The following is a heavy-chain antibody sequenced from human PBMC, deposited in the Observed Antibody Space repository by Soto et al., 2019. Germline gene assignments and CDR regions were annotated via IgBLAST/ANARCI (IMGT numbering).Heavy chain of an antibody. V-gene: IGHV3-74*01. CDR3: ARVRVEYYYYYYGMDV. CDR1: GFTFSSYW. D-gene: IGHD2-15*01. J-gene: IGHJ6*02. CDR2: INSDGSST. Sequence: PGGSLRLSCAASGFTFSSYWMHWVRQAPGKGLVWVSRINSDGSSTSYADSVKGRFTISRDNANNTLYLQMNSLRAEDTAVYYCARVRVEYYYYYYGMDVWGQGTTVTVSS.